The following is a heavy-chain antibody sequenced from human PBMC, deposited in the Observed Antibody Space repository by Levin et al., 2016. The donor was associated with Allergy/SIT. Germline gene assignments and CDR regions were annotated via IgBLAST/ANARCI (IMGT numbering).Heavy chain of an antibody. J-gene: IGHJ5*02. CDR3: ARGRGYSFAFDP. Sequence: SETLSLTCTVSGGSISTTSYYWGWIRQPPGKGLEWIGSFSYSGSTYYNPSLKGRVTISVDTSKNHLSLKLNSVTVADTAVYYCARGRGYSFAFDPWGQGTLVTVSS. V-gene: IGHV4-39*02. CDR2: FSYSGST. CDR1: GGSISTTSYY. D-gene: IGHD5-18*01.